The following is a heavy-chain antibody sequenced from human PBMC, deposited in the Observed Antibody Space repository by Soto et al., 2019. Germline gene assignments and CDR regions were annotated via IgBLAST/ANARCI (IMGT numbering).Heavy chain of an antibody. J-gene: IGHJ3*01. CDR3: VTDYGDSPQARGYAFDL. V-gene: IGHV3-15*07. CDR1: GFTFSNAW. Sequence: EVQLVESGGGLVKPGGSLRLSCAASGFTFSNAWMNWVRQAPGKGLEWVGRIRTKTDGGTTDFAAPVEGRFTISRDDSKNTLYLQMNSLKTEDTAVYFCVTDYGDSPQARGYAFDLWGQGTMVTVSS. CDR2: IRTKTDGGTT. D-gene: IGHD2-21*01.